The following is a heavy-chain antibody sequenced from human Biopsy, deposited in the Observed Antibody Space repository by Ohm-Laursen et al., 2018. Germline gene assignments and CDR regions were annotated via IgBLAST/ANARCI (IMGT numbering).Heavy chain of an antibody. D-gene: IGHD1/OR15-1a*01. V-gene: IGHV3-21*01. CDR1: GFTFNVYS. Sequence: SLRLSCAASGFTFNVYSIVWVRQAPGKGLEWVSSITSRTSSTYYADSVKGRVTISRDDAKNSLYLQMNSLRAEDTAVYYCARGRTGGWGQGTLVTVSS. CDR3: ARGRTGG. CDR2: ITSRTSST. J-gene: IGHJ4*02.